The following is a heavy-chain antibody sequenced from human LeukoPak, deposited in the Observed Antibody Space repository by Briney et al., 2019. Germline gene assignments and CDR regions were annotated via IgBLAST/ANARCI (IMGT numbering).Heavy chain of an antibody. Sequence: SETLSLTCTVSGGSISSHYWSWIRQPPGKGLEWIGYIYYSGSTNYNPSLKSRVTISVDTSKNQFSLKLSSVTAADTAVYYCARTIVGAIDYYFDYWGQGTLLTVSS. V-gene: IGHV4-59*11. D-gene: IGHD1-26*01. CDR2: IYYSGST. J-gene: IGHJ4*02. CDR1: GGSISSHY. CDR3: ARTIVGAIDYYFDY.